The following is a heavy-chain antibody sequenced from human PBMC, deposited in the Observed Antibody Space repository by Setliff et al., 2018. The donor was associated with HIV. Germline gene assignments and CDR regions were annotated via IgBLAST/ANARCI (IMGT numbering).Heavy chain of an antibody. J-gene: IGHJ4*02. CDR3: ARRRSGTYYRFFNY. CDR1: GGSISSGTYY. V-gene: IGHV4-61*02. D-gene: IGHD3-10*01. Sequence: SETLSLTCSVSGGSISSGTYYWSWIRQPAGKGLEWIGRIYTSGSTNYNPSLKSRVTLSVDTSKNEFSLKLSSVTAADTAVYYCARRRSGTYYRFFNYWGPGALVTVSS. CDR2: IYTSGST.